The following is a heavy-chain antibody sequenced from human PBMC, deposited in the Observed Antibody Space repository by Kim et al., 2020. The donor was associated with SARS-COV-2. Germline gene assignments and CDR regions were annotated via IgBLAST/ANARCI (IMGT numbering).Heavy chain of an antibody. Sequence: GRTTDYAAPVKGRFTISRDDSKNTLYLQMNSLKTEDTAVYYCTTLERSDYWGQGTLVTVSS. CDR2: GRTT. D-gene: IGHD1-1*01. CDR3: TTLERSDY. V-gene: IGHV3-15*01. J-gene: IGHJ4*02.